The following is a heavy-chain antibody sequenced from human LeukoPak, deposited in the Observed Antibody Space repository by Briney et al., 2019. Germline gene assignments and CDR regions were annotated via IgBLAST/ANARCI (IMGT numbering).Heavy chain of an antibody. J-gene: IGHJ4*02. D-gene: IGHD1-1*01. V-gene: IGHV3-21*01. Sequence: RGSLRLSRAASGFTFSSYSMNWVRQAPGKGLEWVSSISSSSSYIYYVDSVKGRFTISRDNAKNSLYLQMNSLRAEDTAVYYCARDEAVGWNDYWGQGTLVTVSS. CDR1: GFTFSSYS. CDR3: ARDEAVGWNDY. CDR2: ISSSSSYI.